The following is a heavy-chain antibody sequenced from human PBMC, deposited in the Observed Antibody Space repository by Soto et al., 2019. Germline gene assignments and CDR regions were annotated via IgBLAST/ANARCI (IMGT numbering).Heavy chain of an antibody. V-gene: IGHV4-30-2*01. D-gene: IGHD2-15*01. J-gene: IGHJ4*02. CDR1: GGSISSGGYS. CDR3: AREGGGYCSGGSCQVDY. Sequence: SETLSLTCAVSGGSISSGGYSWSWIRQPPGKGLEWIGYIYHSGNTYYNPSLKSRVTISVDRSKNQFSLTLSSVTAADTAVYYCAREGGGYCSGGSCQVDYWGQGTLVTVSS. CDR2: IYHSGNT.